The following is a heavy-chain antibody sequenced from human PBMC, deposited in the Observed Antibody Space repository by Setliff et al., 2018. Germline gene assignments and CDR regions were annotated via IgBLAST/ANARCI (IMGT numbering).Heavy chain of an antibody. Sequence: ASVKVSCKTSGYTFTVYYIYWVRQAPGHGLELMGRIHPNTGSTNYLQDFQGRVTITRDTSIYTVYMELTGLTSGDTAVYYCAKQGYSDSLYAFDVWGQGTVVTVSS. V-gene: IGHV1-2*06. CDR2: IHPNTGST. CDR3: AKQGYSDSLYAFDV. J-gene: IGHJ3*01. D-gene: IGHD3-16*02. CDR1: GYTFTVYY.